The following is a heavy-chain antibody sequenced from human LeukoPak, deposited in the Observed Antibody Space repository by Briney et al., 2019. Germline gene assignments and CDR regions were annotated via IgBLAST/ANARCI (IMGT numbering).Heavy chain of an antibody. CDR3: ARFGPYYEFYDILTGYHET. CDR2: IYPGDSDT. Sequence: GESLKISCKGSGYSFTSYWIGWVRQMPGKGLEWMGIIYPGDSDTRYSPSFQGQVTISADKSISTAYLQWSSLKASDTAMYYCARFGPYYEFYDILTGYHETWGQGTLVTVSS. J-gene: IGHJ5*02. D-gene: IGHD3-9*01. CDR1: GYSFTSYW. V-gene: IGHV5-51*01.